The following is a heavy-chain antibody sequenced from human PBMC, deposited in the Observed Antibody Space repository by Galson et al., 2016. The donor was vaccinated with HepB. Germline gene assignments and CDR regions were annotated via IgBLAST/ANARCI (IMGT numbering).Heavy chain of an antibody. CDR2: IYPGDSDS. CDR3: TRLVHPSYYHDTTGYF. J-gene: IGHJ4*02. CDR1: GYNFTNYW. D-gene: IGHD3-22*01. V-gene: IGHV5-51*01. Sequence: QSGAEVKKAGESLKISCKASGYNFTNYWIGWVRQMPGKGLEWMGIIYPGDSDSTYSPSLQGQVTISVDKSINTAYLQWGSLKASDTALYYCTRLVHPSYYHDTTGYFWGQGTLVTVSS.